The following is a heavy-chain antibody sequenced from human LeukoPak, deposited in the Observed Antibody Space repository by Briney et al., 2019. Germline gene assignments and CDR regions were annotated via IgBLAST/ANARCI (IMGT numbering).Heavy chain of an antibody. CDR2: INPNSGGT. V-gene: IGHV1-2*02. Sequence: ASVKVSCKASGYTFTGYYMHWVRQAPGQGLEWVGWINPNSGGTNYAQKFQGRVTMTRDTSISTAYMELSRLRSDDTAVYYCARVYYYDSSGYFIFPYYFDYWGQGTLVTVSS. CDR1: GYTFTGYY. D-gene: IGHD3-22*01. J-gene: IGHJ4*02. CDR3: ARVYYYDSSGYFIFPYYFDY.